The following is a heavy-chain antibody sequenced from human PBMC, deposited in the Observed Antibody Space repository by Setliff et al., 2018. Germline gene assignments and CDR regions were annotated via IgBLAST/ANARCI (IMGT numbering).Heavy chain of an antibody. CDR1: GYSFTSYA. CDR2: INAGNGNT. J-gene: IGHJ5*02. Sequence: ASVKVSCKASGYSFTSYAMHWVRQAPGQRLEWMGWINAGNGNTKYSQKFQGRVTITRDTSAGTAYMELSSLRSEDTAVYYCARARGPGYSSGWNWFDPWGQGTLVTVSS. V-gene: IGHV1-3*01. CDR3: ARARGPGYSSGWNWFDP. D-gene: IGHD6-19*01.